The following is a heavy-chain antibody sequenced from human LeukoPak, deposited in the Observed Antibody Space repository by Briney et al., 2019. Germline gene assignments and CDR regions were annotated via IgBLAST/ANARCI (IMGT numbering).Heavy chain of an antibody. J-gene: IGHJ5*02. CDR2: ISYDGSNK. V-gene: IGHV3-30*03. CDR3: ARPHGLVAPRWFDP. CDR1: GFTFSSYG. D-gene: IGHD5-12*01. Sequence: PGGSLRLSCAASGFTFSSYGMHWVRQAPGKGLEWVAVISYDGSNKYYADSVKGRFTISRDNSKNSLYLQMNSLRAEDTAVYYCARPHGLVAPRWFDPWGQGTLVTVSS.